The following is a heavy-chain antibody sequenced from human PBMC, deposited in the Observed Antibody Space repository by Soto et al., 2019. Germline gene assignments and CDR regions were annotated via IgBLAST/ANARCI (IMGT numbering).Heavy chain of an antibody. CDR3: ARDAGRDYYGSVLYWTFDYYPYCMDF. CDR2: IKQDGSEK. Sequence: GGSLRLSCAASGFTFSSYWMSWVRQAPGKGLEWVANIKQDGSEKYYVDSVKGRFTISRDNAKNSLYLQMNSLRAEDTAVYYCARDAGRDYYGSVLYWTFDYYPYCMDFWGKGTTVTVSS. J-gene: IGHJ6*04. CDR1: GFTFSSYW. V-gene: IGHV3-7*05. D-gene: IGHD3-10*01.